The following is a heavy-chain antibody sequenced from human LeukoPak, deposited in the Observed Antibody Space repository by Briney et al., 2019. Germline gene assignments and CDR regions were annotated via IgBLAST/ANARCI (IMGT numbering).Heavy chain of an antibody. Sequence: GGSLRLSCAASGFTFSDRYMDWVRQAPGKGLEWVGRTRNKGNSYTTEYAVSVKGRFTISRDDSKNSLYLHMNSLKTEDTAVYYCSRVSGSQWSPLDYWGQGTLVTVSS. CDR1: GFTFSDRY. D-gene: IGHD6-25*01. V-gene: IGHV3-72*01. CDR2: TRNKGNSYTT. CDR3: SRVSGSQWSPLDY. J-gene: IGHJ4*02.